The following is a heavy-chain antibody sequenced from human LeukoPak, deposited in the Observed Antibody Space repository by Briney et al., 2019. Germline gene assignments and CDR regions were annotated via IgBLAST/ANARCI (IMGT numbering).Heavy chain of an antibody. CDR2: INHSGST. V-gene: IGHV4-34*01. CDR3: ARGPPAGSWYGWFDP. D-gene: IGHD6-13*01. J-gene: IGHJ5*02. CDR1: GGSFSGYY. Sequence: SETLSLTCAVYGGSFSGYYWSWIRQPPGKGLEWIGEINHSGSTNYNPSLKSRVTISVDTSKNQFSLKLSSVTAADTAVYYCARGPPAGSWYGWFDPWGQGTLVTVSS.